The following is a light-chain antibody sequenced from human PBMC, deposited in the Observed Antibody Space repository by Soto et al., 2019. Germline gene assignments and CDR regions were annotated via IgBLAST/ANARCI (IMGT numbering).Light chain of an antibody. Sequence: QSVVTQPPSASGTPGQRVTISCSGSRSNIGSNSVNWYQQLPGTAPKVFIYSNNRRPSGVPDRFSGSKSGTSASLAITGLQSEDEGDYYCVAWDDSLKGWVFGGGTQLTVL. CDR2: SNN. CDR1: RSNIGSNS. V-gene: IGLV1-44*01. J-gene: IGLJ3*02. CDR3: VAWDDSLKGWV.